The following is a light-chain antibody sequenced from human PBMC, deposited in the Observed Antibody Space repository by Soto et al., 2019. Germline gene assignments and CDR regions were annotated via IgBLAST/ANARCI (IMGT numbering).Light chain of an antibody. V-gene: IGLV1-40*01. CDR1: SSNIGAGYD. CDR3: QSYDSRLRV. Sequence: QSVLTQPPSVSGAPGQRVTISCTGTSSNIGAGYDVHWYQQFPGTAPKLLIYANSNRPSGVPDRFSGSNSGTSASLAITGLQAEDEADYFCQSYDSRLRVFGTGTKLTVL. J-gene: IGLJ1*01. CDR2: ANS.